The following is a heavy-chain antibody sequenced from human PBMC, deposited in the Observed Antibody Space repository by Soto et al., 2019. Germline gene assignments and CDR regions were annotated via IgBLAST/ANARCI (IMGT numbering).Heavy chain of an antibody. CDR1: AYTFTIYY. Sequence: ASVKLSCKASAYTFTIYYMHWVRQAPGQRLEGMGIINPTGGSTSYAQKFQGRFTMTRDTSSSTVYMELSSLRSEDTAVYYCARDKRCCYRYYYYYLKDVWGQGTTVTVSS. J-gene: IGHJ6*02. CDR2: INPTGGST. CDR3: ARDKRCCYRYYYYYLKDV. V-gene: IGHV1-46*01. D-gene: IGHD2-15*01.